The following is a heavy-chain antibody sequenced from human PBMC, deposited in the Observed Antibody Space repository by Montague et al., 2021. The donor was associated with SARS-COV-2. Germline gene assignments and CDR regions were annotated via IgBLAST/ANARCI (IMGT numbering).Heavy chain of an antibody. J-gene: IGHJ6*02. CDR3: TRAQVVRGAISKPRRPYYYGMDV. Sequence: SLRLSCAASGFTFGDYAMSWVRQAPGKGLEWVGFIRSKAYGGTTEYAASVKGRFTISRDDSKSIAYLQMNSLKTEDTAVYCCTRAQVVRGAISKPRRPYYYGMDVWGQGTTVTVSS. CDR2: IRSKAYGGTT. D-gene: IGHD3-10*01. CDR1: GFTFGDYA. V-gene: IGHV3-49*04.